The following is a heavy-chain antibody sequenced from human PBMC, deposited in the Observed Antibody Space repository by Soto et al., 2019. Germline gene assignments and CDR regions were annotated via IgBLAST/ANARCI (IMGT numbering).Heavy chain of an antibody. CDR1: GYTFTNYG. Sequence: QVQLVQSGAEVKQPGASVKVSCKASGYTFTNYGFTWVRQAPGQGLEWLGWISTYNGNTKYAQKVHGRLTMTTDTSTSTAKMELTSLRSDDTALYYCARTTVTASYYYMDVWGKGFTVTVSS. V-gene: IGHV1-18*01. D-gene: IGHD4-17*01. CDR3: ARTTVTASYYYMDV. J-gene: IGHJ6*03. CDR2: ISTYNGNT.